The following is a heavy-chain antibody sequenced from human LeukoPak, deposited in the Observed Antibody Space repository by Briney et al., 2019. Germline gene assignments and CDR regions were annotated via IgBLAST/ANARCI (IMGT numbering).Heavy chain of an antibody. CDR1: GFTFSYHW. D-gene: IGHD3-22*01. CDR2: IKNDGAVK. CDR3: ARDWGTYYYDRSGYYPLDY. V-gene: IGHV3-7*01. J-gene: IGHJ4*02. Sequence: GGSLRLSCAASGFTFSYHWMTWVRQAPGKGLEWVANIKNDGAVKNYVDSVKGRFTISRDNAKNSLYLQMNSLRAEDTAVYYCARDWGTYYYDRSGYYPLDYWGQGTLVTVSS.